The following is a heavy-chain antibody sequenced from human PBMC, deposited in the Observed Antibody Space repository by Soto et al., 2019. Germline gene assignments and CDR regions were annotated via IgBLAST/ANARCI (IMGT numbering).Heavy chain of an antibody. D-gene: IGHD2-2*02. CDR2: ISYDGSNK. CDR1: GFTFSSYA. Sequence: GGSLRLSCAASGFTFSSYAMQWVRDAPGKGLEWVAVISYDGSNKYYADSVKGRFTISRDNSKNTLYLQMNSLRAEDTAVYYCAREDRDIVVVPAAILPDYWGQGTLVTVSS. V-gene: IGHV3-30-3*01. CDR3: AREDRDIVVVPAAILPDY. J-gene: IGHJ4*02.